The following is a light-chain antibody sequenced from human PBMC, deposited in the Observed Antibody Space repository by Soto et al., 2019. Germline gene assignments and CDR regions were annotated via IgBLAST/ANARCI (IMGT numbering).Light chain of an antibody. Sequence: IQLTQSPSSLSASVGDRVTITCRASQGISSYLAWYQQKPGKAPKLLIYAASTLQSGVPSRFSGSGSGTDFTLIISSLQPEDFATYYCQQLNSYPTFGGGTKVDI. J-gene: IGKJ4*01. V-gene: IGKV1-9*01. CDR3: QQLNSYPT. CDR2: AAS. CDR1: QGISSY.